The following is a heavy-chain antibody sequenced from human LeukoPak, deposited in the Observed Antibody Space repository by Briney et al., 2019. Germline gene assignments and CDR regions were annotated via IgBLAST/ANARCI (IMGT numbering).Heavy chain of an antibody. CDR2: IYWDGDK. CDR1: GFSLRTSGVG. D-gene: IGHD5-24*01. J-gene: IGHJ6*03. V-gene: IGHV2-5*02. Sequence: SGPTLVKPTQTLTLTCTFSGFSLRTSGVGVGWIRQPQGKALEWHALIYWDGDKRDSPSLKSRLPLPKDTSKNHVVLTMSNMDPVDTATYYCAHMVGDGYIFNYSYRDVGGKETTVTVPS. CDR3: AHMVGDGYIFNYSYRDV.